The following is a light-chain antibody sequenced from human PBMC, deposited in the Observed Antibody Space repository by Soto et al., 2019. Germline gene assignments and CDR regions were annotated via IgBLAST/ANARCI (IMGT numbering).Light chain of an antibody. CDR3: QSYDSSLSGWV. CDR1: SSNIESHT. V-gene: IGLV1-44*01. J-gene: IGLJ3*02. CDR2: TNN. Sequence: QTVVTQPPSASGTPGQRITISCSGSSSNIESHTVNWFQQVPGAAPKLLIKTNNQRPSGVPDRFSGSKSGASASLAISGLQPEDEADYYCQSYDSSLSGWVFGGGTKLTVL.